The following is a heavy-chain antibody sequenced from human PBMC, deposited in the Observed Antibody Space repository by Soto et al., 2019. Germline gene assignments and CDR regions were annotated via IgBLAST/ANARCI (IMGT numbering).Heavy chain of an antibody. J-gene: IGHJ6*02. CDR2: IYYSGIT. V-gene: IGHV4-39*01. D-gene: IGHD6-13*01. CDR1: GGSISSSIYY. Sequence: SETLSVTCTVSGGSISSSIYYWGWIRHPPGKGLEWIGSIYYSGITYYNPSLKSRVTISVDTSKNQFSLKLSSVTAADTAVYYCLRIAAAGLNYYGMDVWGQGTTVTVSS. CDR3: LRIAAAGLNYYGMDV.